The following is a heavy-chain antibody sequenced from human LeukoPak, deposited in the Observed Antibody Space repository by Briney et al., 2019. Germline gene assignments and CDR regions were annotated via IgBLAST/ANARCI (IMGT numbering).Heavy chain of an antibody. Sequence: PSETLSLTCAVYGGSFSGYYWSWIRQPPGKGLEWIGEINHSGSTNYNPSLKSRVTISVDTSKNQFSLKLSSVTAADTAVYFCARSPVGYYFDNWGQGTLVTVSS. CDR3: ARSPVGYYFDN. CDR2: INHSGST. CDR1: GGSFSGYY. V-gene: IGHV4-34*01. J-gene: IGHJ4*02.